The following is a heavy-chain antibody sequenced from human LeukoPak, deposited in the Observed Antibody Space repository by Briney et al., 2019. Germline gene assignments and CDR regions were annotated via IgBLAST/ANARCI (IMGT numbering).Heavy chain of an antibody. J-gene: IGHJ4*02. Sequence: ADTLSLTCTVSVGLLSSSSYYWGWVRQPPEKGLEWVGSFYYTGNTYYHPSLKSRVTISVDTSKTQFSLNVNSVTAADTAVYYCARTAGVAVAGSRQYFDYWGQGTLVTVSS. V-gene: IGHV4-39*01. CDR1: VGLLSSSSYY. CDR2: FYYTGNT. CDR3: ARTAGVAVAGSRQYFDY. D-gene: IGHD6-19*01.